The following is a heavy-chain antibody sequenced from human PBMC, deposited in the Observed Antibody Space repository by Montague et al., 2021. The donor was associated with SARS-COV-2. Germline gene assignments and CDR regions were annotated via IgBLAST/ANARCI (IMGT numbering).Heavy chain of an antibody. CDR1: GGSLSGFY. J-gene: IGHJ4*02. V-gene: IGHV4-34*01. D-gene: IGHD4-23*01. CDR2: ITHGGST. Sequence: SETLSLTCAVYGGSLSGFYWTWIRQPPGKGLEWVGEITHGGSTSYSPALKSRLTISLDTSKNQFSLKLDSVTAADTATYYCARSHDYSGKDYFDTWGQGALVIVSS. CDR3: ARSHDYSGKDYFDT.